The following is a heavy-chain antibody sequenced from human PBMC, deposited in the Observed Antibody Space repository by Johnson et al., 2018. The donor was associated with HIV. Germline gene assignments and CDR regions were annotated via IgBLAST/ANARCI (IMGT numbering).Heavy chain of an antibody. D-gene: IGHD6-19*01. V-gene: IGHV3-43*01. Sequence: VQLVESGGGVVRPGGSLRLSCAASGFTYDDYAIHWVRQSPGKGLEWVSLISWDGGSTYYADSVKGRFTISRVNSKNTLYLQMNSLKTEDTAVYYCARTTYSSPGAFDIWGQGTMVTVSS. CDR1: GFTYDDYA. J-gene: IGHJ3*02. CDR3: ARTTYSSPGAFDI. CDR2: ISWDGGST.